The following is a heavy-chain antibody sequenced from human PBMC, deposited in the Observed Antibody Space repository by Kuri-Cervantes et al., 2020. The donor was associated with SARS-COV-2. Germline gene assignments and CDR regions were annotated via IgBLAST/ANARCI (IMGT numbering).Heavy chain of an antibody. V-gene: IGHV3-23*01. Sequence: GESLKISCAASGFTFSSYAMSWVRQAPGKGLEWVSAISGSGGSTYYADSVKGRFTISRDNSKNTLYLQMNSLRAEDTAVYYCAKANYGFWSGGWFDPWGQGTLVTVSS. CDR2: ISGSGGST. J-gene: IGHJ5*02. CDR1: GFTFSSYA. D-gene: IGHD3-3*01. CDR3: AKANYGFWSGGWFDP.